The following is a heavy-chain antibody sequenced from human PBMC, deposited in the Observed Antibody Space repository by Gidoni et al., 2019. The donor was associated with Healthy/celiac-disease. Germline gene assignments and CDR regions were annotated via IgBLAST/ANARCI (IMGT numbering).Heavy chain of an antibody. Sequence: EVQLVESGGGLVQPGGSLRLSCAASGFTVSSNYMSWVRQAPGKGLEWVSVIYSGGSTYYADSVKGRFTISRDNSKNTLYLQMNSLRAEDTAVYYCARDTQLPDYYYGMDVWGQGTTVTVSS. J-gene: IGHJ6*02. CDR2: IYSGGST. CDR1: GFTVSSNY. D-gene: IGHD1-26*01. CDR3: ARDTQLPDYYYGMDV. V-gene: IGHV3-66*01.